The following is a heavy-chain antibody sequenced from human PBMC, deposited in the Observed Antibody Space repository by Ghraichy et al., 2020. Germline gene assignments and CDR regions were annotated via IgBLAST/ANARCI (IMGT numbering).Heavy chain of an antibody. J-gene: IGHJ4*02. D-gene: IGHD1-26*01. V-gene: IGHV3-30*18. CDR3: AKEKSQWERGRGLGY. CDR2: ISYDGSNK. CDR1: GFTFSSYG. Sequence: GGSLRLSCAASGFTFSSYGMHWVRQAPGKGLEWVAVISYDGSNKYYADSVKGRFTISRDNSKNTLYLQMNSLRAEDTAVYYCAKEKSQWERGRGLGYWGQGTLVTVSS.